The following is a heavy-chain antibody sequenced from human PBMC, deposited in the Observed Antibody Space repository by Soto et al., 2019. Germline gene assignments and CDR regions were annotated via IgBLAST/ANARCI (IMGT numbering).Heavy chain of an antibody. J-gene: IGHJ1*01. D-gene: IGHD3-10*02. CDR3: ATDSNYNVSNSF. V-gene: IGHV1-69*13. CDR2: ILPVSAPP. Sequence: GASVKVSCKASGGTLNNYAINWVRQAPGQRLEWMGGILPVSAPPDYAQKFQGRVSITADHSTSTVYMELSRLKSDDTAVYFCATDSNYNVSNSFWGQGTLVTVSS. CDR1: GGTLNNYA.